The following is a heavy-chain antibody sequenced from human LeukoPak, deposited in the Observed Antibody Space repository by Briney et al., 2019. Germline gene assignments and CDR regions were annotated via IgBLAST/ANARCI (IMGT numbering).Heavy chain of an antibody. CDR2: ISTDGSST. CDR1: GFTFSRYW. CDR3: TGPSFDASGMGFDP. D-gene: IGHD3-10*01. V-gene: IGHV3-74*01. J-gene: IGHJ5*02. Sequence: RGSLRLSCAASGFTFSRYWIHWVRQAPGKGPVWVSVISTDGSSTRYADSVKGRFTISRDNVKNTLYLQMNSLRVEDTAVYYCTGPSFDASGMGFDPWGQGALVTVSS.